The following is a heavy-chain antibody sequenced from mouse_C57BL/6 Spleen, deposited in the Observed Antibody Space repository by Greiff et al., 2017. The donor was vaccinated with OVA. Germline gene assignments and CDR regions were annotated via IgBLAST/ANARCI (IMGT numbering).Heavy chain of an antibody. V-gene: IGHV1-76*01. Sequence: QVQLQQSGAELVRPGASVKLSCKASGYTFTDYYINWVKQRPGQGLEWIARIYPGSGNTYYNEKFKGKATLTAEKSSSTAYMQLSSLTSEDSAVYFCARSYDYVGDYWGQGTSVTVSS. CDR1: GYTFTDYY. CDR3: ARSYDYVGDY. J-gene: IGHJ4*01. CDR2: IYPGSGNT. D-gene: IGHD2-4*01.